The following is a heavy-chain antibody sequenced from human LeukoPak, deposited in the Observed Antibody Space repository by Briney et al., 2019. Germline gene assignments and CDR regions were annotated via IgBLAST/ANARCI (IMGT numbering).Heavy chain of an antibody. Sequence: GGSLRLSCAASGFTFSSYAMHWVRQAPGKGLEWVAVISYDGSNKYYADSVKGRFTISRDNAKNSLYLQMNSLRAEDTAVYYCARDTIAVAGPDYWGQGTLVTVSS. D-gene: IGHD6-19*01. J-gene: IGHJ4*02. CDR1: GFTFSSYA. CDR2: ISYDGSNK. CDR3: ARDTIAVAGPDY. V-gene: IGHV3-30-3*01.